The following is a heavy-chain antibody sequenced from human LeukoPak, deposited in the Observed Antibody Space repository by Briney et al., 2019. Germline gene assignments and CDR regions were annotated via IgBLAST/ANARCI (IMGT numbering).Heavy chain of an antibody. J-gene: IGHJ4*02. V-gene: IGHV3-21*01. CDR3: ARDGIAVARPLDY. CDR2: ISSSSSYI. Sequence: GGSLRLSCAASGFTFSSYSMNWVRQAPGKGLEWVSSISSSSSYIYYADSVKGRFTISRDNAKNSLYQQMNSLRAEDTAVYYCARDGIAVARPLDYWGQGTLVTVSS. CDR1: GFTFSSYS. D-gene: IGHD6-19*01.